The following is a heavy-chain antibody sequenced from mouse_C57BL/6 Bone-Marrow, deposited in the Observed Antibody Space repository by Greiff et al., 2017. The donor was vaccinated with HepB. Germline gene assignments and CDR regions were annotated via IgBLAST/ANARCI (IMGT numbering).Heavy chain of an antibody. D-gene: IGHD1-1*01. CDR3: ARDGGVVATNYYAMDY. J-gene: IGHJ4*01. CDR2: IYYSGTI. Sequence: EVKVEESGPGLVKPSQTVFLTCTVTGISITTGNYRWSWIRQFPGNKLEWIGYIYYSGTITYNPSLTSRTTITRDTPKNQFFLEMNSLTAEDTATYYCARDGGVVATNYYAMDYWGQGTSVTVSS. CDR1: GISITTGNYR. V-gene: IGHV3-5*01.